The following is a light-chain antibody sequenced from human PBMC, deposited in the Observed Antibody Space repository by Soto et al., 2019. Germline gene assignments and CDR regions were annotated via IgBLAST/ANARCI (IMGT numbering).Light chain of an antibody. CDR1: SSDVGGYNY. CDR3: HSYDVSLSGPV. CDR2: EVS. J-gene: IGLJ2*01. Sequence: QSALTQPASVSGSPGQSITISCTGTSSDVGGYNYVSWYQQHPGKAPKLMIYEVSNRPSGVPDRFSGSKSGTSASLAITGLQAEDEADYYCHSYDVSLSGPVFGGGTKVTVL. V-gene: IGLV2-14*01.